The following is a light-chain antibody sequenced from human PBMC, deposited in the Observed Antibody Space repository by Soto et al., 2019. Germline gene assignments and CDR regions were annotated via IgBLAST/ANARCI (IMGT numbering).Light chain of an antibody. CDR1: QSVSSN. CDR2: GAS. V-gene: IGKV3-15*01. Sequence: ETVMTQSPATLSVSPGERATLSCRASQSVSSNLAWYQQKPGQAPRLLIYGASTRATGIPARFSGSGSGTEFTPTISSLQSEDFAVYYCQQYNDLPPLTFGGGTKVEI. CDR3: QQYNDLPPLT. J-gene: IGKJ4*01.